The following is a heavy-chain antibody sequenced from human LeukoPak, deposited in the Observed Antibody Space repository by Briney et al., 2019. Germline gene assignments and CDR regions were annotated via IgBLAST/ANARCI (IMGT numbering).Heavy chain of an antibody. D-gene: IGHD3-22*01. CDR3: AKGFDYDSSGYYYYFDY. J-gene: IGHJ4*02. CDR1: GFTFSSYA. Sequence: PGGSLRLSCADSGFTFSSYAMSWVRQAPGKGLEWVSAISGSGGSTYYADSVKGRFTISRDNSKNTLYLQMNSLRAEDTAVYYCAKGFDYDSSGYYYYFDYWGQGTLVTVSS. V-gene: IGHV3-23*01. CDR2: ISGSGGST.